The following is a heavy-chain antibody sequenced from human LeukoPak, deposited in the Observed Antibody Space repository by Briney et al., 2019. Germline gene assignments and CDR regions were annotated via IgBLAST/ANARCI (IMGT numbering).Heavy chain of an antibody. D-gene: IGHD3-9*01. CDR1: GFTVSSNY. V-gene: IGHV3-66*01. Sequence: PGGSLRLSCAASGFTVSSNYMSWVRQAPGKGLEWVSVIYSGGSTYYADSVKGRFTISRDNSKNTLYLQMNSLRAEDTAVYYCAREGDYDILTGYEDWGQGTLVTVSS. J-gene: IGHJ4*02. CDR2: IYSGGST. CDR3: AREGDYDILTGYED.